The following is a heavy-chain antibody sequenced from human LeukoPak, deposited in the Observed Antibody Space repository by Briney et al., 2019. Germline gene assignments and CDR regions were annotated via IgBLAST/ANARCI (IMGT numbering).Heavy chain of an antibody. CDR2: VSWDGTA. D-gene: IGHD3-22*01. CDR1: GFTFEDFT. CDR3: AKELPFESSGSVIEN. V-gene: IGHV3-43*01. J-gene: IGHJ4*02. Sequence: GGSLRLSCAASGFTFEDFTMHWIRQVPGKTLEWVSLVSWDGTAYYSDSVKGRFTISRDNGENSLYLQLDTLRTEDTAFYYCAKELPFESSGSVIENWGLGTLVTVSS.